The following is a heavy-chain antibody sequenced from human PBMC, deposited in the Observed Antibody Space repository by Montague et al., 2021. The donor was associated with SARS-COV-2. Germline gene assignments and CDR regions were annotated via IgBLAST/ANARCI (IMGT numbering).Heavy chain of an antibody. Sequence: SETLSLTCTVSGGSISSSSYYWGWIRQPPGKGLEWIGSIYYSGSTYYNPSLKSRVTISVDTSKNQFSLKLSSVTAADTAVYYWARVGRLQLVRLPGMDVWGQGTTVTVSS. J-gene: IGHJ6*02. V-gene: IGHV4-39*07. CDR3: ARVGRLQLVRLPGMDV. D-gene: IGHD6-13*01. CDR1: GGSISSSSYY. CDR2: IYYSGST.